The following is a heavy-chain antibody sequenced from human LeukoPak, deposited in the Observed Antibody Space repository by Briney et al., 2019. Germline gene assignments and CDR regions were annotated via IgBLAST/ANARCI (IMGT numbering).Heavy chain of an antibody. CDR2: IYYSGST. V-gene: IGHV4-39*01. D-gene: IGHD4-17*01. Sequence: PSETLSLTCTVSGGSISSSSYYWGWIRQPPGKGLERIGSIYYSGSTYYNPSLKSRVTISVDTSKNQFSLKLSSVTAADTAVYYCARHFTTVIDYWGQGTLVTVSS. J-gene: IGHJ4*02. CDR3: ARHFTTVIDY. CDR1: GGSISSSSYY.